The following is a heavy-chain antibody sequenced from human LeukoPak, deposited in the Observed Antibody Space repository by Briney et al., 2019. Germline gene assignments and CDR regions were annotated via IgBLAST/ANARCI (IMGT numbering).Heavy chain of an antibody. J-gene: IGHJ6*02. CDR2: ISDNGVTR. CDR3: AKAPAPYYYYYGMDV. CDR1: GFTFSSYV. V-gene: IGHV3-23*01. Sequence: GGSLRLSCAASGFTFSSYVMNWVRQAPGKGLEWVSSISDNGVTRYYADSVKGRFTISRDNSDNTVYLQMNSLRAEDTAIYYCAKAPAPYYYYYGMDVWDQGTAVTVSS.